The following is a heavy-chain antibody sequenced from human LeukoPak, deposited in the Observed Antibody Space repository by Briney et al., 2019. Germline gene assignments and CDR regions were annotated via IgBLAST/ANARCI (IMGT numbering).Heavy chain of an antibody. CDR2: IYYSGST. Sequence: SETLSLTCTVSGGSISSYYWSWIRQPPGKRLEWIGYIYYSGSTNYNPSLKSRVTISVDTSKNQFSLKLSSVTAADTAVYYCARGNYDSSGYLAVFDYWGQGTLVTVSS. CDR1: GGSISSYY. J-gene: IGHJ4*02. CDR3: ARGNYDSSGYLAVFDY. D-gene: IGHD3-22*01. V-gene: IGHV4-59*01.